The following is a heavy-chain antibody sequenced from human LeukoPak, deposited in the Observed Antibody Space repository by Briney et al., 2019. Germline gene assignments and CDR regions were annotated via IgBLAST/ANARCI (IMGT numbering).Heavy chain of an antibody. CDR3: ARDPAGDIAVAGVYFDY. D-gene: IGHD6-19*01. J-gene: IGHJ4*02. CDR2: ISYDGSNK. V-gene: IGHV3-30*01. Sequence: PGRSLRPSCAASGFTFSSYAMHWVRQAPGKGLEWVAVISYDGSNKYYADSVKGRFTISRDNSKNTLYLQMNSLRAEDTAVYYCARDPAGDIAVAGVYFDYWGQGTLVTVSS. CDR1: GFTFSSYA.